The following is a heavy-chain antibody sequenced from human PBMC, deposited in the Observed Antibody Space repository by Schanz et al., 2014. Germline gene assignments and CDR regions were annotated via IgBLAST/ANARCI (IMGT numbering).Heavy chain of an antibody. V-gene: IGHV1-2*02. J-gene: IGHJ4*02. D-gene: IGHD5-12*01. CDR2: INPNSGGT. CDR1: GYTFTGYY. Sequence: QVQLVQSGAEVKKPGASVRVSCKASGYTFTGYYMNWVRQAPGQGLEWMGWINPNSGGTDYAQKFQGRVTLTRATSITTAYMELTRLKFNDTATYFCARARYTGYDCSGYWGQGTLLIVSS. CDR3: ARARYTGYDCSGY.